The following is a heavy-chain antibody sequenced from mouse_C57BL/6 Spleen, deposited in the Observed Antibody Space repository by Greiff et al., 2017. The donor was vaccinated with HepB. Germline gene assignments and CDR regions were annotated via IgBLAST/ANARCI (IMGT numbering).Heavy chain of an antibody. CDR2: IDPETGGT. Sequence: QVQLKESGAELVRPGASVTLSCKASGYTFTDYEMHWVKQTPVHGLEWIGAIDPETGGTAYNQKFKGKAILTADKSSSTAYMELRSLTSEDSAVYYCTRSHYYGSSEDWYFDVWGTGTTVTVSS. V-gene: IGHV1-15*01. CDR3: TRSHYYGSSEDWYFDV. J-gene: IGHJ1*03. CDR1: GYTFTDYE. D-gene: IGHD1-1*01.